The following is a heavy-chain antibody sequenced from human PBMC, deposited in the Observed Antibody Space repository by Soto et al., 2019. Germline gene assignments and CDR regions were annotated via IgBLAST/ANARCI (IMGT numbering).Heavy chain of an antibody. CDR1: GFSLSTSGVG. J-gene: IGHJ4*02. Sequence: QITLKESGPTLVKPTQTLTLTCTFSGFSLSTSGVGVGWIRQPPGKALEWLALIYWDDDKRYRPSLKSRLTITTATSENQVVLTMTNMDPVDTATYYCAHSRGGVTTPYYFDYWGQGTLVTVSS. CDR3: AHSRGGVTTPYYFDY. CDR2: IYWDDDK. V-gene: IGHV2-5*02. D-gene: IGHD4-17*01.